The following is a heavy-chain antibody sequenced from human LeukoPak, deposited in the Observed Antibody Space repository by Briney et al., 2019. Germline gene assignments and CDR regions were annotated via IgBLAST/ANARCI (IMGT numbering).Heavy chain of an antibody. CDR2: INHSGST. CDR3: ARDFGDMYYYYYYGMDV. J-gene: IGHJ6*02. V-gene: IGHV4-34*01. D-gene: IGHD4-17*01. Sequence: SETLSLTCAVYGGSFSGYYWSWIRQPPGKGLEWIGEINHSGSTNYNPSLKSRVTMSVDTSKNQFSLKLSSVTAADTAVYYCARDFGDMYYYYYYGMDVWGQGTTVTVSS. CDR1: GGSFSGYY.